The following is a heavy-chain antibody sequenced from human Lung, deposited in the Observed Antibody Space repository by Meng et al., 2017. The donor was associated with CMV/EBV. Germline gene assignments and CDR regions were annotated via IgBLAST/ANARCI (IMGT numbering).Heavy chain of an antibody. V-gene: IGHV4-39*07. J-gene: IGHJ4*02. CDR2: FYNGGPT. CDR3: ARTSSSGLDC. D-gene: IGHD6-19*01. Sequence: LXCSVSGGSISSTDYHWGWIRQPPGKGLEWIGSFYNGGPTSYNPSLKSRVTISIDMSKNQFSLKLSSATAADTAVYYCARTSSSGLDCWGQGKLVTVSS. CDR1: GGSISSTDYH.